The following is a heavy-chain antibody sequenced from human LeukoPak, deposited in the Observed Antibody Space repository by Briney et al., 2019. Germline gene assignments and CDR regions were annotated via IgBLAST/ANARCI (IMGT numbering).Heavy chain of an antibody. CDR2: ISGRGSST. CDR1: GFTFNNYA. J-gene: IGHJ4*02. CDR3: AKEGDFWSGYYPLYY. V-gene: IGHV3-23*01. Sequence: GGSLRLSCAAPGFTFNNYAMNWVRQAPGKGLEWVSAISGRGSSTYYADSVKGRFSLSRDNSKNTLHLQMNSLRAEDTAVYYCAKEGDFWSGYYPLYYWGQGTLVTVSS. D-gene: IGHD3-3*01.